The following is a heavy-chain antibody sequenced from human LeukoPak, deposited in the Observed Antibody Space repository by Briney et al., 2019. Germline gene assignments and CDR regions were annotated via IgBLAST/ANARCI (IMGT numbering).Heavy chain of an antibody. Sequence: SETLSLTCTVSGGSISSSSYYWGWIRQPPGKGLEWIGSIYYSGSTYYNPSLKSRVTISVDTSKNQFSLKLSSVTAADTAVYYCARDPGSTGQIDYWGQGTLVTVSS. CDR3: ARDPGSTGQIDY. J-gene: IGHJ4*02. CDR2: IYYSGST. D-gene: IGHD6-13*01. CDR1: GGSISSSSYY. V-gene: IGHV4-39*07.